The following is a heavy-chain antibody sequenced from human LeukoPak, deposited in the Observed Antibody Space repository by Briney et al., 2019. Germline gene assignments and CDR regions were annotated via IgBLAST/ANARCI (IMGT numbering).Heavy chain of an antibody. CDR3: ARDKSVSGVYFDN. Sequence: GGSLRLSCAASGFTLSSYEMNWVRQAPGQGLEWVSYISSGGSTIVYADAVKGRFTISRDNAKNSLYLQMNGLRAEDTAVYYCARDKSVSGVYFDNWGQGTLVTVSS. D-gene: IGHD5/OR15-5a*01. V-gene: IGHV3-48*03. CDR2: ISSGGSTI. CDR1: GFTLSSYE. J-gene: IGHJ4*02.